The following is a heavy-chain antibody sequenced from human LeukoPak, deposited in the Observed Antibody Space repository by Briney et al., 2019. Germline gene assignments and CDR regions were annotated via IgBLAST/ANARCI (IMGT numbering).Heavy chain of an antibody. V-gene: IGHV3-48*03. CDR1: GFSFSSYE. CDR3: ARASYSSGWYNCFDP. Sequence: GGSLRLSCAASGFSFSSYEMNWVRQAPGKGLEWVSYISSSGSTIYYADSVKGRFTISRDNGKNSLYLQINSLRAEDTALYHCARASYSSGWYNCFDPWGQGTLVTVSS. CDR2: ISSSGSTI. D-gene: IGHD6-19*01. J-gene: IGHJ5*02.